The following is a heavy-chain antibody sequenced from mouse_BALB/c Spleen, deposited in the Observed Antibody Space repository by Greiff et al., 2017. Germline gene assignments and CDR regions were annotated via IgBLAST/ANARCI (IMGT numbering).Heavy chain of an antibody. CDR3: ARAYYGSRYWYFDV. V-gene: IGHV3-6*02. J-gene: IGHJ1*01. CDR2: ISYDGSN. Sequence: EVHLVESGPGLVKPSQSLSLTCSVTGYSITSGYYWNWIRQFPGNKLEWMGYISYDGSNNYNPSLKNRISITRDTAKNQFFLKLNSVTTEDTATYYCARAYYGSRYWYFDVWGAGTTVTVSS. CDR1: GYSITSGYY. D-gene: IGHD1-1*01.